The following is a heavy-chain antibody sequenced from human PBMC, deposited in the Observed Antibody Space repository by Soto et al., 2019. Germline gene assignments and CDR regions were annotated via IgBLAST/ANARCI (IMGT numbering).Heavy chain of an antibody. CDR2: IYYSGST. J-gene: IGHJ6*02. CDR3: ARVVSYYYYGMDV. CDR1: GGSISSGSYY. V-gene: IGHV4-31*03. Sequence: SETLSLNCTVSGGSISSGSYYWSWIRQHPGKGLEWIGYIYYSGSTYYNPSLKSRVTISVDTSKNQFSLKLSSVTAADTAVYYCARVVSYYYYGMDVWGQGTTVTVSS.